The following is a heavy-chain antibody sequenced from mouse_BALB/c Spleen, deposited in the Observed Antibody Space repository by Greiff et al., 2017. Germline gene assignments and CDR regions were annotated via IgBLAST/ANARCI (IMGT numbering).Heavy chain of an antibody. J-gene: IGHJ2*01. CDR2: ISSGGSYT. D-gene: IGHD4-1*01. CDR3: ARKSELGRYFDY. V-gene: IGHV5-6*01. Sequence: EVMLVESGGDLVKPGGSLKLSCAASGFTFSSYGMSWVRQTPDKRLEWVATISSGGSYTYYPDSVKGRFTISRDNAKNTLYLQMSSLKSDDTAMYYCARKSELGRYFDYWGQGTTLTVSS. CDR1: GFTFSSYG.